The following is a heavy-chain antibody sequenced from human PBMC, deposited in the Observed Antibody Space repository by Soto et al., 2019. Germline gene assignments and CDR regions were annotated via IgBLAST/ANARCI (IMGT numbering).Heavy chain of an antibody. CDR2: IYYSGST. J-gene: IGHJ4*02. D-gene: IGHD3-10*01. CDR1: GGSISSYY. V-gene: IGHV4-59*08. Sequence: QVQLQESGPGLVKPSETLSLTCTVSGGSISSYYWSWIRQPPGKGLEWIGYIYYSGSTNYNPSLKSRVTTSVDTSKNQFSLKLNSMTAADPAVYYCARHNYGSGSTYFDYWGQGTLVTVSS. CDR3: ARHNYGSGSTYFDY.